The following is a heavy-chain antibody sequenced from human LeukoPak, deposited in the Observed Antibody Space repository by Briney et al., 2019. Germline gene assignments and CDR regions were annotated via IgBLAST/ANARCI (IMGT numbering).Heavy chain of an antibody. CDR1: GGSISSSSYY. CDR3: ASRALGPYYHDSSGYYSYFFDY. V-gene: IGHV4-39*01. Sequence: PSETLSLTCTVSGGSISSSSYYWGWIRQPPGKGLEWIGSIYYSGSTYYNPSLKSRVTISVDTSKNQFSLKLSSVTAADTAVYYCASRALGPYYHDSSGYYSYFFDYWGQGTLVTVSS. D-gene: IGHD3-22*01. CDR2: IYYSGST. J-gene: IGHJ4*02.